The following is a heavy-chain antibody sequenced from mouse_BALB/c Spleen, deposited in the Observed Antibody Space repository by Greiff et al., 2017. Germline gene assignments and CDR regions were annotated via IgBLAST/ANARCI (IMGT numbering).Heavy chain of an antibody. CDR1: GDSITSGY. Sequence: EVNLVESGPSLVKPSQTLSLTCSVTGDSITSGYWNWIRKFPGNKLEYMGYISYSGSTYYNPSLKSRISITRDTSKNQYYLQLNSVTTEDTATYYCARYDGYDLFYAMDYWGQGTSVTVSS. CDR3: ARYDGYDLFYAMDY. CDR2: ISYSGST. J-gene: IGHJ4*01. V-gene: IGHV3-8*02. D-gene: IGHD2-2*01.